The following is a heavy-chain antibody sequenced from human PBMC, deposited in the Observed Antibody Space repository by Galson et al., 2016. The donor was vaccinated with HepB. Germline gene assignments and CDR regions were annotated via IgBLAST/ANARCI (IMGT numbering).Heavy chain of an antibody. Sequence: SLRLSCAASGFTFSGYSMNWVRQAPGKGLEWVSSISSSSSYIYYADSVKGRFTISRDNAKNSLYLQMNSLRAEDTAVYYCARAVSWDYGDYAGYWGQGTLVTVSS. CDR2: ISSSSSYI. D-gene: IGHD4-17*01. CDR3: ARAVSWDYGDYAGY. V-gene: IGHV3-21*01. J-gene: IGHJ4*02. CDR1: GFTFSGYS.